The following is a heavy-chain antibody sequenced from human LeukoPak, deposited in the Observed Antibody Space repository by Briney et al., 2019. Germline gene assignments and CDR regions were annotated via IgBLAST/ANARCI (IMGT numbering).Heavy chain of an antibody. V-gene: IGHV4-59*08. D-gene: IGHD3-22*01. CDR2: IYYSGST. J-gene: IGHJ4*02. CDR1: GGSISGYY. CDR3: ARRSGYSSSEDY. Sequence: SETLSLTCTVSGGSISGYYWNWIRQPPGKGLEWIGYIYYSGSTHCNPSLKSRVTISVDTSMNQFSLKLSSVTAADTAVYYCARRSGYSSSEDYWGQGTLVTVSS.